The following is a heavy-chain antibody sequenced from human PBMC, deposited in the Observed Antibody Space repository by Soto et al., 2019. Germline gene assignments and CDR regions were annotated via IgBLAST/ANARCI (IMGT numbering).Heavy chain of an antibody. V-gene: IGHV1-69*13. J-gene: IGHJ4*02. CDR3: AREHCSSTSCYYDY. CDR2: IIPIFGTA. D-gene: IGHD2-2*01. Sequence: GASVKVSCKASGGTFSSYAISWVRPAPGQGLEWMGGIIPIFGTANYAQKFQGRVTITADESTSTAYMELRSLRSDDTAVYYCAREHCSSTSCYYDYWGQGTLVTVSS. CDR1: GGTFSSYA.